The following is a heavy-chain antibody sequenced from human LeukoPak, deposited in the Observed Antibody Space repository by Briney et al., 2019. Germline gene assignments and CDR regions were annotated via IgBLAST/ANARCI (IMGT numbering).Heavy chain of an antibody. J-gene: IGHJ4*02. CDR3: ARGRGGTFGKYFDY. D-gene: IGHD3-10*01. CDR1: GGSIDSSSDY. CDR2: VYYSGST. Sequence: PSETLSLTCTVSGGSIDSSSDYWGWIRQPPGKGLEWIGNVYYSGSTYYNPSLKSRVTISVDTSKDQLSLKLNSVTAADTAVYYCARGRGGTFGKYFDYWGQGTLVTVSS. V-gene: IGHV4-39*07.